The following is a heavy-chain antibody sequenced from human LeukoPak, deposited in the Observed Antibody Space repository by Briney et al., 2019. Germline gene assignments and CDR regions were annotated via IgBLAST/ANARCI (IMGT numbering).Heavy chain of an antibody. CDR1: GFTFSNYN. CDR3: TTRVEETTLYAHDY. CDR2: ISGSSSYI. J-gene: IGHJ4*02. D-gene: IGHD1-1*01. Sequence: PGGSLRLSCVASGFTFSNYNMNWVRQAPGKGLEWVSSISGSSSYIYYADSVKGRFTISRDNAKNSLSLQMNGLRAEDTAIYYCTTRVEETTLYAHDYWGQGTLVTVSS. V-gene: IGHV3-21*01.